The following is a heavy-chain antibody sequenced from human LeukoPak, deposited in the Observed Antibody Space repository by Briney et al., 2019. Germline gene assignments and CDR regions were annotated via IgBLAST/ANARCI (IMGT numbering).Heavy chain of an antibody. CDR3: ARGRYSYGSEHFDY. V-gene: IGHV4-39*07. Sequence: PSETLSLTCTVSGGSISSSSYYWGWIRQPPGKGLEWIGSIYYSGRTYYNPSLKSRVTISVDTSKNQFSLKLSSVTAADTAVYYCARGRYSYGSEHFDYWGQGTLVTVSS. D-gene: IGHD5-18*01. CDR2: IYYSGRT. J-gene: IGHJ4*02. CDR1: GGSISSSSYY.